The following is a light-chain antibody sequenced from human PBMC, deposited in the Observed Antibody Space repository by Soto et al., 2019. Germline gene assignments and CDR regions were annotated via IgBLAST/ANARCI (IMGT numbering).Light chain of an antibody. V-gene: IGKV1-8*01. CDR1: QGISSY. Sequence: AIRMTQSPSSLSASTGDRVTITCRASQGISSYLAWYQQKPGKAPKLLIYAASTLQSGVPSRFSGSGSGTDFTLTISSLQPEDFATYYCLQTYTTLTWTFGQGTKVEI. J-gene: IGKJ1*01. CDR3: LQTYTTLTWT. CDR2: AAS.